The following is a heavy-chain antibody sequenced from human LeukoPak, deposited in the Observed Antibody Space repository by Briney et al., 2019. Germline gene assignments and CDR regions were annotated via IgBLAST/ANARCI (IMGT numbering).Heavy chain of an antibody. Sequence: GGSLRLSCAASGFIFRKYAMSWVRQAPRKGLEWVSAITGSGDTTYYADSVKGRFTISRDNSKNTLYVEMNTLRAEDTAVYYCAKWGDYDILTGYYVSDFWGQGTLVTVSS. V-gene: IGHV3-23*01. D-gene: IGHD3-9*01. CDR3: AKWGDYDILTGYYVSDF. CDR2: ITGSGDTT. CDR1: GFIFRKYA. J-gene: IGHJ4*02.